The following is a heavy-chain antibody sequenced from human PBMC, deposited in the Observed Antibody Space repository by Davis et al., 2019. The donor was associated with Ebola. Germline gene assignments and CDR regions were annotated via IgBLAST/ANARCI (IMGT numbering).Heavy chain of an antibody. Sequence: KVSCKGSGYSFTSYWISWVRQMPGKGLEWMGRIDPSDSYTNYRPSFEGQVTISVDRSSSTAYLQWSSLKASDSAMYYCARQEALYGSIDNWGQGTLVTVSS. CDR2: IDPSDSYT. CDR3: ARQEALYGSIDN. V-gene: IGHV5-10-1*04. D-gene: IGHD2/OR15-2a*01. J-gene: IGHJ4*02. CDR1: GYSFTSYW.